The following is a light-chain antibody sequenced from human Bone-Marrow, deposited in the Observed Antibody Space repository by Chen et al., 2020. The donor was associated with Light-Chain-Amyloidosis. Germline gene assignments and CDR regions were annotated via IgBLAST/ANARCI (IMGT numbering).Light chain of an antibody. V-gene: IGLV3-21*02. Sequence: SYVLTQPSSVSVAPGQTATIACGGNNIGSTGVHWYQQTPGQAPLLVAYADRDRPSGIPERLSGSNSGTTATLTISRVEAGDEADYYCQVWDRSSDRPVFGGGTKLTVL. J-gene: IGLJ3*02. CDR1: NIGSTG. CDR2: ADR. CDR3: QVWDRSSDRPV.